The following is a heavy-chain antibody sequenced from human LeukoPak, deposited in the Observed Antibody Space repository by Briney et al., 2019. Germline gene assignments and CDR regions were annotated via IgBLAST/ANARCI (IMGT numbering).Heavy chain of an antibody. CDR3: ARGYGSSGNEKIFDY. CDR2: ISSSSNYI. Sequence: PGGSLRLSCAASGFTLSDYSMNWVRQAPGKGLEWVSSISSSSNYIYYADSVKGRFTISRDNAKNSLHLQMNSLRAEDTAVYYCARGYGSSGNEKIFDYWGQGTLVTVSS. V-gene: IGHV3-21*01. J-gene: IGHJ4*02. CDR1: GFTLSDYS. D-gene: IGHD6-19*01.